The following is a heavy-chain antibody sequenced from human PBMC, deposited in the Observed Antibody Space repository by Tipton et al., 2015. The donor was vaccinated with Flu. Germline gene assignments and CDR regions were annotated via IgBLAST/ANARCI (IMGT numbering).Heavy chain of an antibody. CDR3: VRHPYCTNAVCPPGYWYFDL. J-gene: IGHJ2*01. V-gene: IGHV5-51*01. CDR2: IYPGDSET. D-gene: IGHD2-8*01. Sequence: QLVQSGAEVKKPGESLKISCRASGYSFSNYWIGWVRQMPEKGLEWMGIIYPGDSETKYSPSFQGLVTISADKSITTAYLQWSRLKASDSAIYYCVRHPYCTNAVCPPGYWYFDLWGRGTLVTVSS. CDR1: GYSFSNYW.